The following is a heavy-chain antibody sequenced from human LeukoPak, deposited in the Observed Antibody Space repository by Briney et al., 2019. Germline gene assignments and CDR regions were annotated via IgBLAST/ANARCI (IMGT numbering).Heavy chain of an antibody. CDR1: GYSISSGFY. V-gene: IGHV4-38-2*02. CDR2: IYHSRST. CDR3: AREGPPNYYYYMDV. Sequence: TSETLSLTCTVSGYSISSGFYWGWIRQPPGKGLECIGSIYHSRSTYYNPSLKSRVTISVDTSKNQFSLNLSSVTAADTATYYCAREGPPNYYYYMDVWGTGTTVTISS. J-gene: IGHJ6*03.